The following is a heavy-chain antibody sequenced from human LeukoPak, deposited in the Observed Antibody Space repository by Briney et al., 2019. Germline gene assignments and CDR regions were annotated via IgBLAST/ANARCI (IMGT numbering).Heavy chain of an antibody. D-gene: IGHD6-6*01. V-gene: IGHV4-34*01. CDR2: INHSGST. Sequence: SETLSLTCAVYGGSFSGYYWSWIRQPPGKGLERIGEINHSGSTNYNPSLKSRVTISVDTSKNQFSLKLSSVTAADTAVYYCARAYRGSSPTHYYYYMDVWGKGTTVTVSS. J-gene: IGHJ6*03. CDR1: GGSFSGYY. CDR3: ARAYRGSSPTHYYYYMDV.